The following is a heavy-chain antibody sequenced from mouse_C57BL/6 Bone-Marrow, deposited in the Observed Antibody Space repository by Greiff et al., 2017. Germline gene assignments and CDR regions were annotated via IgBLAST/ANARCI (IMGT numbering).Heavy chain of an antibody. V-gene: IGHV1-64*01. CDR3: AEEKGFPYWYFDV. Sequence: QVQLQQPGAELVKPGASVKLSCKASGYTFTSYWMHWVKQRPGQGLEWIGMIHPNSGSTNYNEKFKSKATLTVDKSSSTAYMQLSSLTSEDSAVYYCAEEKGFPYWYFDVWGTGTTVTVSS. J-gene: IGHJ1*03. CDR2: IHPNSGST. CDR1: GYTFTSYW.